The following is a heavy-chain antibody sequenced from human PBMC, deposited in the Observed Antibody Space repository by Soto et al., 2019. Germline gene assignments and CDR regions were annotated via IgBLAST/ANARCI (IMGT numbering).Heavy chain of an antibody. D-gene: IGHD4-17*01. J-gene: IGHJ1*01. CDR3: ARHDPDYGDRLEYFQH. CDR2: IYYSGST. CDR1: GGSISSSSYY. V-gene: IGHV4-39*01. Sequence: SETLSLTCTVSGGSISSSSYYWGWIRQPPGKGLEWIGSIYYSGSTYYNPSLKSRVTISVDTSKNQFSLKLSSVTAADTAVYYCARHDPDYGDRLEYFQHWGQGTLVTVSS.